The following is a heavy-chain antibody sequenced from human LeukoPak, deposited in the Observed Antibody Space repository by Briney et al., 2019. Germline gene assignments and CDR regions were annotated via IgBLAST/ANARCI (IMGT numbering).Heavy chain of an antibody. D-gene: IGHD3-9*01. CDR1: GGSISSGGYY. CDR3: ASEQAYDHLPGHYKTEYFLQ. Sequence: PSETLSLTCTVSGGSISSGGYYWSWIRQPPGKGLEWIGYIYHSGSTYYNPSLKSRVTISVDKSKNQFSLSLKSVTAADTATYYCASEQAYDHLPGHYKTEYFLQWGQGSLVTVSS. V-gene: IGHV4-30-2*01. CDR2: IYHSGST. J-gene: IGHJ1*01.